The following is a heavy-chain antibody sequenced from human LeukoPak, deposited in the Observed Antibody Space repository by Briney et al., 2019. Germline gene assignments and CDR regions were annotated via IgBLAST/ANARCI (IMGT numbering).Heavy chain of an antibody. V-gene: IGHV4-39*07. CDR2: INHSGST. Sequence: PSETLSLTCTVSGGSISSSSYYWGWIRQPPGKGLEWIGEINHSGSTNYNPSLKSRVTISVDTSKNQFSLKLSSVTAADTAVYYCAGPLRGGLYYYMDVWGKGTTVTVSS. D-gene: IGHD3-10*01. CDR1: GGSISSSSYY. J-gene: IGHJ6*03. CDR3: AGPLRGGLYYYMDV.